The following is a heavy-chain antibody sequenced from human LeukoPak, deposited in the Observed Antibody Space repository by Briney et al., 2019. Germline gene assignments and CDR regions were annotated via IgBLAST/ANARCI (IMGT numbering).Heavy chain of an antibody. V-gene: IGHV3-21*01. J-gene: IGHJ5*02. CDR2: ISSSSSYI. D-gene: IGHD4-17*01. CDR1: GFTFSSYS. Sequence: GGSLRLSCAASGFTFSSYSMNWVRQAPGKGLEWVSSISSSSSYIYYADSVKGRFTISRDNAKNSLYLQMNSLRAEDTAVYHCAREDYGDYGWFDPWGQGTLVTVSS. CDR3: AREDYGDYGWFDP.